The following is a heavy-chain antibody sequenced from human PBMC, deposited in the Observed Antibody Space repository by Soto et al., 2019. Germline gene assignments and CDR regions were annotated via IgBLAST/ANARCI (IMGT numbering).Heavy chain of an antibody. D-gene: IGHD3-16*02. CDR2: IIPIFGTA. V-gene: IGHV1-69*01. CDR3: ARLLTYNYVWGSYRFYGIDV. J-gene: IGHJ6*02. CDR1: ERTFSSYA. Sequence: QVQLVQSGAEVKKPGSSVKVSCKASERTFSSYAISWVRQAPGQGLEWMGGIIPIFGTANYAQMLQGRVTNTAVESTSTAYMELSSLRSEDTAVYYCARLLTYNYVWGSYRFYGIDVWGQGTTVTVSS.